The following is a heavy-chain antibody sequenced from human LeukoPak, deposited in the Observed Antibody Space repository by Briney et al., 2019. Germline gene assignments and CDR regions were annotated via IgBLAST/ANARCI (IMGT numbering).Heavy chain of an antibody. CDR1: GFTFSSYA. CDR2: ISGSGGST. Sequence: GGSLRLSCGASGFTFSSYAMSWVRQAPGKGLEWVSAISGSGGSTYYADSVKGRFTISRDNSKNTLYLQMNSLRAEDTAVYYCAKDLSMTAVRWDDAFDIWGQGTMVTVSS. D-gene: IGHD4-17*01. V-gene: IGHV3-23*01. J-gene: IGHJ3*02. CDR3: AKDLSMTAVRWDDAFDI.